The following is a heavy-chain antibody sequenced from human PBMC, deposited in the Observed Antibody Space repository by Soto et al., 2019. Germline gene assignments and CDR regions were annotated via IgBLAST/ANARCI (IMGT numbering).Heavy chain of an antibody. CDR2: INQSGST. CDR1: GASFRDYY. D-gene: IGHD4-17*01. Sequence: KTSETLSLTCAVYGASFRDYYWGWIRQPPGKGLEWIGEINQSGSTNYSASLKSRVIMSVDTSKNQFFLKVGSVTAADTAVYYCTKTAYGDHAKMYWGPGTLVTVSS. V-gene: IGHV4-34*01. CDR3: TKTAYGDHAKMY. J-gene: IGHJ4*02.